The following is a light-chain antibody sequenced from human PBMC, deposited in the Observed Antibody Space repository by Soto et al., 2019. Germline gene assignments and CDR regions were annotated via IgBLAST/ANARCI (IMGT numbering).Light chain of an antibody. CDR1: HSVSSH. CDR3: QQYKNWPL. V-gene: IGKV3-15*01. CDR2: GAS. Sequence: PGERVTLSCRTSHSVSSHVAWYQRKPGQAPRLLLYGASTRATGIPVRFSGSGFGTEFTLTISSLQSEDFAVYYCQQYKNWPLFGQGTRLEIK. J-gene: IGKJ5*01.